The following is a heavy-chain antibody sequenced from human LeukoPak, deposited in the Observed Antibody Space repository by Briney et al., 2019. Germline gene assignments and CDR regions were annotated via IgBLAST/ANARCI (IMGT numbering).Heavy chain of an antibody. CDR1: GGSISSYY. J-gene: IGHJ3*02. V-gene: IGHV4-4*07. Sequence: SETLSLTCTVSGGSISSYYWSWIRQPAGKGLEWIGRIYTSGSTNYNPSLKSRVTMSVDTSKNQFSLKLSSVTAADTAVYYCARDGSPILRYFDPYDAFDIWGQGTMVTVSS. CDR2: IYTSGST. D-gene: IGHD3-9*01. CDR3: ARDGSPILRYFDPYDAFDI.